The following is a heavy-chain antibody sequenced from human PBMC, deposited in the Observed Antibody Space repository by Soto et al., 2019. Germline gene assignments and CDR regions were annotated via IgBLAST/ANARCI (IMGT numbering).Heavy chain of an antibody. Sequence: ASVKVSCKASGYIFIHYYIHWVRQAPGQGLEWKAKNNTNGGSKNNTQKNQSKNTVTSDTSTSTVSMELNSLGSDDTAVYFCARSLLQGDFWGQGTLVTVSS. V-gene: IGHV1-46*01. J-gene: IGHJ4*02. CDR3: ARSLLQGDF. CDR1: GYIFIHYY. CDR2: NNTNGGSK. D-gene: IGHD2-21*01.